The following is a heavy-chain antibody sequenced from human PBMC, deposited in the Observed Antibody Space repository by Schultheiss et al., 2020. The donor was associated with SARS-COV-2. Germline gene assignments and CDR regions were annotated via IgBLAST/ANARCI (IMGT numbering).Heavy chain of an antibody. D-gene: IGHD3-16*01. CDR2: ISYDGSNK. J-gene: IGHJ4*02. V-gene: IGHV3-30*14. Sequence: GGSLRLSCAASGFTFDDYAMHWVRQAPGKGLEWVAVISYDGSNKYYATSVKGRFTVSRENAKNSLYLQMNSLRAEDTAVYYCARSRWGYDYWGQGTLITVSS. CDR3: ARSRWGYDY. CDR1: GFTFDDYA.